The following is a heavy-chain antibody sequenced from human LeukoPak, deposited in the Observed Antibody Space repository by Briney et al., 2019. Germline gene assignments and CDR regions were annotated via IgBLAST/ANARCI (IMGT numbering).Heavy chain of an antibody. CDR2: IWYDGSNK. CDR1: GFTFSSYG. Sequence: PGRSLRLSCAASGFTFSSYGMHWVRQAPGKGLEWVAVIWYDGSNKYYADSVKGRFTISRDNSKNTLYLQMNSLRAEDTAVYYCARDGDIVVVPAAIRYYYYGMDVWGKGTTVTVSS. D-gene: IGHD2-2*01. CDR3: ARDGDIVVVPAAIRYYYYGMDV. V-gene: IGHV3-33*01. J-gene: IGHJ6*04.